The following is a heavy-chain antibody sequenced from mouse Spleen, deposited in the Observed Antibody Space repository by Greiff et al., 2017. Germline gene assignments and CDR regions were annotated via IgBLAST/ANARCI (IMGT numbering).Heavy chain of an antibody. CDR2: ISYSGST. CDR1: GYSITSDYA. J-gene: IGHJ4*01. Sequence: EVKLVESGPGLVKPSQSLSLTCTVTGYSITSDYAWNWIRQFPGNKLEWMGYISYSGSTSYNPSLKSRISITRDTSKNQFFLQLNSVTTEDTATYYCARGDLLPYAMDYWGQGTSVTVSS. V-gene: IGHV3-2*02. D-gene: IGHD1-1*01. CDR3: ARGDLLPYAMDY.